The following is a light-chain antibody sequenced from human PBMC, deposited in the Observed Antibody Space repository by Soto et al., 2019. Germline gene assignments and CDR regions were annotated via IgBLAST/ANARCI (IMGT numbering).Light chain of an antibody. CDR2: GAS. Sequence: EIVLTQSPGTLSLSPGERATLSCRASQSVRSSLAWYQQKPGQAPRLLISGASSRATGIPDRFSGSGSGTDFTLTISRLEPEDFAVYYCQQYGSSPLTFGGGTKVDIK. CDR3: QQYGSSPLT. V-gene: IGKV3-20*01. J-gene: IGKJ4*01. CDR1: QSVRSS.